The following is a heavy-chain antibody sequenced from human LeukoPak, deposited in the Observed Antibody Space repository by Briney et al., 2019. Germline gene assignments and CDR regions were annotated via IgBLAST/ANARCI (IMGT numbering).Heavy chain of an antibody. CDR1: GASVYSDSYY. CDR3: VREAAAYYYDSSGYYRQTEAFDI. V-gene: IGHV4-61*01. D-gene: IGHD3-22*01. Sequence: SETLSLTCTVSGASVYSDSYYWSWIRQPPGEGLEWIGYIYYSGSTKYNPSLQSRVTISLDTPKNQFSLNLNSVTAADTAVYYCVREAAAYYYDSSGYYRQTEAFDIWGQGRMVTVSS. CDR2: IYYSGST. J-gene: IGHJ3*02.